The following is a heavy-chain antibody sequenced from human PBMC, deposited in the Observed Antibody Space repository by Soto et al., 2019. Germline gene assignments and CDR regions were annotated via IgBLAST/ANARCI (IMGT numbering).Heavy chain of an antibody. CDR1: SASLDSDN. CDR3: ARMRGLGEMSPFFDQ. J-gene: IGHJ4*02. D-gene: IGHD3-16*01. Sequence: QVHLQESGPGLVKPSETLSLTCAVSSASLDSDNWSWIRQPPGKGLEWIGYIYPNGRTNYNPSLRGRVAISIDTAKLHSSLRLHPVFAADGAVYFCARMRGLGEMSPFFDQWGQGTLVTVSS. CDR2: IYPNGRT. V-gene: IGHV4-59*01.